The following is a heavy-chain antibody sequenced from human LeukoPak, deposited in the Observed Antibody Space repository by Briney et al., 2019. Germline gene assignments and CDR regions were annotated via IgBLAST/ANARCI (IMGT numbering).Heavy chain of an antibody. V-gene: IGHV5-51*01. J-gene: IGHJ4*02. D-gene: IGHD1-14*01. CDR2: IYPGDSNT. CDR3: ARHIITGSSGEMDYFDY. CDR1: GYSFTSYW. Sequence: GESLKISCKGSGYSFTSYWIGWVRQMPAKGLAWMGIIYPGDSNTRYSPSFQGQVTISADKSISTAYLQWSSLKASDTAMYYCARHIITGSSGEMDYFDYWGQGTLVTVSS.